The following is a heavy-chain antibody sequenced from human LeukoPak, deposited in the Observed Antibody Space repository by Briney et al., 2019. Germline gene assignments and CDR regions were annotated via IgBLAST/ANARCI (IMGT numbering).Heavy chain of an antibody. CDR2: IYYSGVT. V-gene: IGHV4-59*12. CDR1: GDSISSYY. CDR3: AREGIVRTYDQ. D-gene: IGHD2/OR15-2a*01. J-gene: IGHJ4*02. Sequence: SETLSLTCTVSGDSISSYYWYWFRQPPGKELEWIACIYYSGVTHYNPSLKSRVTISLDTSKSQFSLRLSSVTAADTAVYYRAREGIVRTYDQWGQGTLVTVSS.